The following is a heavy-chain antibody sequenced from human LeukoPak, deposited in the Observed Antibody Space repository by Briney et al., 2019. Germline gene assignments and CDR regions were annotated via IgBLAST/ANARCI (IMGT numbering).Heavy chain of an antibody. J-gene: IGHJ4*02. Sequence: SETLSLTCTVSGGSISSGSYHWSWIRQPAGKGLEWIGRIYTSGSTNYNPSLKSRVTISVDTSKNQFSLKVSSVTAADTAVYYCARGRYGWLPFDYWGQGTLVTVSS. CDR3: ARGRYGWLPFDY. CDR2: IYTSGST. D-gene: IGHD3-16*01. V-gene: IGHV4-61*02. CDR1: GGSISSGSYH.